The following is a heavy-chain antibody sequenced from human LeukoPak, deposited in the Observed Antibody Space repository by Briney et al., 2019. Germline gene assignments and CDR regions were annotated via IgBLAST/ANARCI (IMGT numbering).Heavy chain of an antibody. CDR2: IYYSGST. J-gene: IGHJ4*02. D-gene: IGHD4-17*01. V-gene: IGHV4-31*03. CDR1: GGSISSGNYY. Sequence: SQTLSLTCTVSGGSISSGNYYWSWIRQHPGEGLEWIGYIYYSGSTYYNPSLESRVTMSVDTSKNQFSLNLNSVTAADTAVYYCARYGDYDFDYWGQGTLVTVSS. CDR3: ARYGDYDFDY.